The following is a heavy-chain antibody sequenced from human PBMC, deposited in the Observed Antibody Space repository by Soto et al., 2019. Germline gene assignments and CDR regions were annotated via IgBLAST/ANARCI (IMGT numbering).Heavy chain of an antibody. D-gene: IGHD1-7*01. Sequence: EVQLVESGGGLVKPGGSLRLSCAASGFTFSSYSMNWVRQAPGKGLEWVSSISSSSSYIYYADSVKGRFTISRDNAKNSLYLQMNSLRAEDTAVYYCARETGTTTIYYFDYWGQGTLVTVSS. CDR2: ISSSSSYI. V-gene: IGHV3-21*01. CDR3: ARETGTTTIYYFDY. CDR1: GFTFSSYS. J-gene: IGHJ4*02.